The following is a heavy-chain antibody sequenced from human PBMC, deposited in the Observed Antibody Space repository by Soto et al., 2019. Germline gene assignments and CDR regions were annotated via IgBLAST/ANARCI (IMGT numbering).Heavy chain of an antibody. CDR3: AGGGGYNYLYFXN. CDR2: ISSTSDTK. CDR1: GSAFTSQS. J-gene: IGHJ4*02. V-gene: IGHV3-48*02. Sequence: GGSLRLSCAASGSAFTSQSMNWVRQAPGKGPEWISYISSTSDTKRYADSVKGRFTISRDNGKKTLFLQMNSLGDDDTATYYCAGGGGYNYLYFXNWDQGTPVTVSS. D-gene: IGHD5-12*01.